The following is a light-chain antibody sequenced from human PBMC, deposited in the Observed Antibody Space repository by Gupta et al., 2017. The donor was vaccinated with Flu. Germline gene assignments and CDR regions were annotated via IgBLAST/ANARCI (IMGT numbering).Light chain of an antibody. CDR3: QQYNSYLYT. Sequence: GDRVTITCRASQSIGTWLAWYQQKPGKAPKLLIYKASSLESGVPSRFSGSGSGTEFTLTISSLQPDDFATYYCQQYNSYLYTFGQGTKLEIK. CDR1: QSIGTW. J-gene: IGKJ2*01. V-gene: IGKV1-5*03. CDR2: KAS.